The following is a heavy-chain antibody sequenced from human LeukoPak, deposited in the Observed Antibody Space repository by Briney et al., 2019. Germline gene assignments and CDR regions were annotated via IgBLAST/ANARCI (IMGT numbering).Heavy chain of an antibody. D-gene: IGHD3-10*01. CDR3: AGHVVRGDGPFRSWFDP. CDR2: IYYSGST. V-gene: IGHV4-39*01. CDR1: GGSISSSSYY. Sequence: MTSETLSLTCTVSGGSISSSSYYWGWIRQPPGKGLEWIGSIYYSGSTYYNPSLKSRVTISVDTSKNQFSLKLSSVTAADTAVYYCAGHVVRGDGPFRSWFDPWAREPWSPSPQ. J-gene: IGHJ5*02.